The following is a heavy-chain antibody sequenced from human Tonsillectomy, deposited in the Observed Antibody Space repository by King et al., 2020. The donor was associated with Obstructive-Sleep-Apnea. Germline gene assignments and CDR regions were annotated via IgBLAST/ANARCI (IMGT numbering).Heavy chain of an antibody. CDR2: ISYDGSNE. V-gene: IGHV3-30-3*01. Sequence: QVQLVESGGDVVQPGRSLRLSCAASEFTFSSYSMHWVRQAPGKGLEWVALISYDGSNEYYADSVKGRFTISRDNSKNTLYLQMNSLRAEDTAVYYCASPLEKYYYGSGSYYPDYYYGMDVWGQGTTVTVSS. J-gene: IGHJ6*02. CDR1: EFTFSSYS. D-gene: IGHD3-10*01. CDR3: ASPLEKYYYGSGSYYPDYYYGMDV.